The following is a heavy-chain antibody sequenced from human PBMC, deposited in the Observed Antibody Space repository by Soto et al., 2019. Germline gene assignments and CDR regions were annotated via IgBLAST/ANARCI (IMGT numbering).Heavy chain of an antibody. V-gene: IGHV4-59*08. D-gene: IGHD3-22*01. J-gene: IGHJ4*02. CDR1: GGSISSYY. CDR2: IYYSGST. Sequence: PSETLSLTCTVSGGSISSYYWSWIRQPPGKGLEWIGYIYYSGSTNYNPSLKSRVTISVDTSKNQFSLKLSSVTAADTAVYYCASAFYDSSGYYRDYWGQGTLVTVSS. CDR3: ASAFYDSSGYYRDY.